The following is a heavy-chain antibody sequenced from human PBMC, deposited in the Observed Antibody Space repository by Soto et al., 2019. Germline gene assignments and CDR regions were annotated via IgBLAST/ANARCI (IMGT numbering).Heavy chain of an antibody. Sequence: VSVKVSCKASGYTFTSYDINWVRQATGQGLEWMGWMNPNSGNTGYAQKFQGRVTMTRNTSISTAYMELSSLRSEDTAVYYCARGRRDIVVVPAATRRFYYYYMDVWGKGTTVTVSS. D-gene: IGHD2-2*01. CDR2: MNPNSGNT. CDR1: GYTFTSYD. CDR3: ARGRRDIVVVPAATRRFYYYYMDV. J-gene: IGHJ6*03. V-gene: IGHV1-8*01.